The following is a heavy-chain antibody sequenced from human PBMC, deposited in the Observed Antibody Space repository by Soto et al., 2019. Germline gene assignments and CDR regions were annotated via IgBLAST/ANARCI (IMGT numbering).Heavy chain of an antibody. D-gene: IGHD6-13*01. Sequence: EVQLVESGGGLVQPGGSLRLSCAASGFTFSGYWMHWVRQVPGKGPVWVSRINSDGSSTSYADSVKGRFTISRDNAKNTLYLQMNSRRAEDTAVYYCARGYSSSWRNGLDIWGQGTMVTVSS. CDR1: GFTFSGYW. J-gene: IGHJ3*02. CDR2: INSDGSST. CDR3: ARGYSSSWRNGLDI. V-gene: IGHV3-74*01.